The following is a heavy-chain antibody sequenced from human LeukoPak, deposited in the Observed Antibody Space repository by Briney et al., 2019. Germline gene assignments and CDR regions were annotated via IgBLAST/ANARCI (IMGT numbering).Heavy chain of an antibody. Sequence: PGGSLRLSCAASGFTFSDYHMSWIRQASGKGLEWVSVIYSGGSTYYADSVKGRFTISRDNSKNTLYLQMNSLRAEDTAVYYCAREPRPGYGYNYWGQGTLVTVSS. CDR2: IYSGGST. CDR1: GFTFSDYH. CDR3: AREPRPGYGYNY. D-gene: IGHD5-18*01. J-gene: IGHJ4*02. V-gene: IGHV3-66*01.